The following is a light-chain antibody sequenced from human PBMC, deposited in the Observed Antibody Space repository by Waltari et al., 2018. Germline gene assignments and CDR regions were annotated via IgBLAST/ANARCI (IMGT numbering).Light chain of an antibody. CDR1: QSVLYSPNNKNP. CDR2: GAS. CDR3: HQYYNTPFT. J-gene: IGKJ3*01. Sequence: DIVMTQSPASLAVSLGERATINCKSSQSVLYSPNNKNPLSWYQQKPGQPPKLLIYGASTRESGVPDRFSGSGSGTDFTLTISSLQAEDVAVYYCHQYYNTPFTFGPGTKVDIK. V-gene: IGKV4-1*01.